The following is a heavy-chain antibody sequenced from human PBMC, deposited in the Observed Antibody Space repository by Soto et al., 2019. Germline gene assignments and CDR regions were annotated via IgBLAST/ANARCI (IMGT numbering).Heavy chain of an antibody. CDR1: GYTFTSYG. Sequence: ASVTVSCKASGYTFTSYGISWVRQAPGQGLEWMGIISAYNGNTNYAQKFQGRVTMTRDTSTSTAYMELSSLRSEDTAVYYCARETYGDYWYFDLWGRGTLVTVSS. CDR2: ISAYNGNT. D-gene: IGHD4-17*01. J-gene: IGHJ2*01. CDR3: ARETYGDYWYFDL. V-gene: IGHV1-18*01.